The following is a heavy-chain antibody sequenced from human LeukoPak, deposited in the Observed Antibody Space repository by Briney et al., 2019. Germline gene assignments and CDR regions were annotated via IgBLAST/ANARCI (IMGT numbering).Heavy chain of an antibody. CDR2: INHSGST. CDR3: ARDSRGYSYGYRVFYFDY. D-gene: IGHD5-18*01. J-gene: IGHJ4*02. Sequence: PSETLSLTCAVYGGSFSGYYWSWIRQPPGKGLEWIGEINHSGSTNCNPSLKSRVTISVDTSKNQFSLKLSSVTAANTAVYYCARDSRGYSYGYRVFYFDYWGQGTLVTVSS. V-gene: IGHV4-34*01. CDR1: GGSFSGYY.